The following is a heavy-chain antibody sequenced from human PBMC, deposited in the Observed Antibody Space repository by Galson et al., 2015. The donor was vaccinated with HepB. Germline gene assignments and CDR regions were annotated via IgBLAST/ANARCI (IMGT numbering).Heavy chain of an antibody. CDR2: SSRTGGRA. J-gene: IGHJ1*01. V-gene: IGHV3-23*01. D-gene: IGHD3-10*01. Sequence: SLRLSCAVSGITFSRYGMSWVRQAPGKGLEWVSGSSRTGGRAYYADSVRGRFTISRGDSKNMLYLQMNSLKIEDTAVYYCAHYGPARYLQDWGQGTLVIVSS. CDR1: GITFSRYG. CDR3: AHYGPARYLQD.